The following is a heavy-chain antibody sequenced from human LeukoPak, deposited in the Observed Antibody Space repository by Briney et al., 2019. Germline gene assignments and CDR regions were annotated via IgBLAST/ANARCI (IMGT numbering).Heavy chain of an antibody. CDR3: ARRFGGENAFDI. V-gene: IGHV3-66*01. CDR2: IYSGGST. Sequence: GGSLRLSCVASGFTVSSNYMSWVRQAPGKGLEWVSVIYSGGSTYYADSVKGRFTIPRDNSKNTLYLQMNSLRAEDTPVYYCARRFGGENAFDIWGQGTMVTVSS. J-gene: IGHJ3*02. CDR1: GFTVSSNY. D-gene: IGHD3-16*01.